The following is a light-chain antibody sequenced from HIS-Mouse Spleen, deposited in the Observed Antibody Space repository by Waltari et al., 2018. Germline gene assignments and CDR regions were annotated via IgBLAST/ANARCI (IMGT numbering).Light chain of an antibody. CDR1: QGISSY. CDR2: AAC. CDR3: QQLKRYPTT. J-gene: IGKJ1*01. V-gene: IGKV1-9*01. Sequence: DIQLTQSPSFLSASLGDRVTITCRASQGISSYLSWYQQKPGKSPKLAIYAACTLQSGVPSRFSGSGSGTDFTLTISSLQPEDYASFYRQQLKRYPTTFGQGTKVEIK.